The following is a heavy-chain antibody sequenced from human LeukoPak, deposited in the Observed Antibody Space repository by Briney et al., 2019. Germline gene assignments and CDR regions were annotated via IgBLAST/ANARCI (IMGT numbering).Heavy chain of an antibody. Sequence: SETLSLTCTVSGGSISSYYWSWIRQPAGKGLEWIGRIYTSGSTNYNPSLKSRVTMSVDTSKNQFSLKLSSVTAADTVVYYCARMGDSSSWYWWFDPWGQGTLVTVSS. D-gene: IGHD6-13*01. CDR1: GGSISSYY. CDR3: ARMGDSSSWYWWFDP. CDR2: IYTSGST. V-gene: IGHV4-4*07. J-gene: IGHJ5*02.